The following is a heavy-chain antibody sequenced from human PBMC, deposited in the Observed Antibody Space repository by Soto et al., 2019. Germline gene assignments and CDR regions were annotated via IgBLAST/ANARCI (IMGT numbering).Heavy chain of an antibody. CDR3: AKRYYYDNSGLWDY. J-gene: IGHJ4*02. D-gene: IGHD3-22*01. CDR1: GFTFSSYA. CDR2: IISSGDST. V-gene: IGHV3-23*01. Sequence: GGSLRLSCAASGFTFSSYAMSWVRQAPGKGLEWVSAIISSGDSTYYTDSVKGRFTISRDNSKNTLYLQMNSQRAEDTAVYYCAKRYYYDNSGLWDYWGQGTLVTVSS.